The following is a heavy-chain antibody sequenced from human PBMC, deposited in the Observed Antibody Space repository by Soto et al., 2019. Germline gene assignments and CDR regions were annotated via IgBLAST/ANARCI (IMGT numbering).Heavy chain of an antibody. CDR2: IDPSDSQT. D-gene: IGHD4-17*01. CDR1: VYSFAGYW. J-gene: IGHJ4*02. Sequence: GESLKISCKGSVYSFAGYWITWVRQKPGKGLEWMGRIDPSDSQTYYNPSLKSRVTISVDTSKNQFSLKLSSVTAADATVYYCASPELTTVVTPGGDYFDYWGQGTLVTVSS. CDR3: ASPELTTVVTPGGDYFDY. V-gene: IGHV5-10-1*01.